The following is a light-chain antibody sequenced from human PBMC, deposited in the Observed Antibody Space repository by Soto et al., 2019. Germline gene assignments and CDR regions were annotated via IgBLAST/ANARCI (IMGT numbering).Light chain of an antibody. CDR2: SND. V-gene: IGLV1-44*01. CDR3: AAWDDSLNGYV. J-gene: IGLJ1*01. Sequence: QSVLTEPPSASGTPGQRVTFSCSGSSSNIGTNAVSWYQQLPGAAPKLLIKSNDQRPSGVPDRFSGSKSGASASLAIRGLXSEDEADYYCAAWDDSLNGYVFGTGTKVTVL. CDR1: SSNIGTNA.